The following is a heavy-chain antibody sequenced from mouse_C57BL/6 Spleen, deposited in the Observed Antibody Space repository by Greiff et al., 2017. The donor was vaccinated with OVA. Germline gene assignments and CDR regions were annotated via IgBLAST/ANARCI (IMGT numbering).Heavy chain of an antibody. D-gene: IGHD3-2*02. V-gene: IGHV1-7*01. CDR3: ARRGDSSGPFDY. CDR1: GYTFTSYW. J-gene: IGHJ2*01. CDR2: INPSSGYT. Sequence: VQLQQSGAELAKPGASVKLSCKASGYTFTSYWMHWVKQRPGQGLEWIGYINPSSGYTKYNQKFKDKATLTADQSSSTAYMQLSSLTYEDSAVYYCARRGDSSGPFDYWGQGTTLTVSS.